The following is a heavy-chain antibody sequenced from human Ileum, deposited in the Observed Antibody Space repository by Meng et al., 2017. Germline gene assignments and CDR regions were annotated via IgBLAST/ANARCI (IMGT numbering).Heavy chain of an antibody. CDR1: GDSLGTHY. J-gene: IGHJ4*02. Sequence: QPQGCGPGLVKPSEPLSLPCTVFGDSLGTHYWSWIRQPPGKGLEWIGYVFYSGSTNYNPSLKSRVAISVDTSKNQVSLKLTSVTAADTAVYYCARSFHESSWGSYRYLFGLWGQGALVTVSS. CDR3: ARSFHESSWGSYRYLFGL. CDR2: VFYSGST. D-gene: IGHD3-16*02. V-gene: IGHV4-59*11.